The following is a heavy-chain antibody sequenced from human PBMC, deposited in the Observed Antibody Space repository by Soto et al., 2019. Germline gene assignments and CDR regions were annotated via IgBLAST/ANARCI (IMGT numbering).Heavy chain of an antibody. Sequence: SETLSLTCSVYGGSFSGYYWSWIRQPPGKGLEWIGEINHSGSTNYNPSLKSRVTISVDTSKNQFSLKLSSVTATDTAVYYCARVSMLYYGSGRQKRTSYYYYGMDVWGKGTTV. CDR1: GGSFSGYY. CDR3: ARVSMLYYGSGRQKRTSYYYYGMDV. J-gene: IGHJ6*04. CDR2: INHSGST. D-gene: IGHD3-10*01. V-gene: IGHV4-34*01.